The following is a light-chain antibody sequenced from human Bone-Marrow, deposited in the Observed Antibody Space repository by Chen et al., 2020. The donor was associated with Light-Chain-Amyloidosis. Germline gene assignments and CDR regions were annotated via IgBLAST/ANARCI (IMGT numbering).Light chain of an antibody. Sequence: SYELPQPPSVSVPPGQTARLTCSGDDLPTKYAYWYQQKPGQAPVLVIHRDTERPSGISERFSGSSSGTTATLTISGVQAEDEADYHCQSADSSGTYEVIFGGGTKLTVL. CDR2: RDT. V-gene: IGLV3-25*03. J-gene: IGLJ2*01. CDR3: QSADSSGTYEVI. CDR1: DLPTKY.